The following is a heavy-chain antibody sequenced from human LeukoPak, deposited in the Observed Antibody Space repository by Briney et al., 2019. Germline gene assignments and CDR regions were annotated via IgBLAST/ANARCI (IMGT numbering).Heavy chain of an antibody. CDR1: GFTVSSNY. CDR2: IYGGGST. CDR3: AGDILDSYSSGWYAFDY. Sequence: PGGSLRLSCAASGFTVSSNYMSWVRQAPGKGLEWVSVIYGGGSTYYADSVKGRFTISRDNSKNTLYLQMNSLRAEDTAVYYCAGDILDSYSSGWYAFDYWGQGTLVTVSS. D-gene: IGHD6-19*01. V-gene: IGHV3-66*01. J-gene: IGHJ4*02.